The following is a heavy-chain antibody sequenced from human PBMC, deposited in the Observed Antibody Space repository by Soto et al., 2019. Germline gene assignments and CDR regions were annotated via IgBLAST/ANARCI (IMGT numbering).Heavy chain of an antibody. CDR2: INHSGST. V-gene: IGHV4-34*01. D-gene: IGHD2-2*01. J-gene: IGHJ5*02. Sequence: SETLSLTCAVYGGSFSDYYWSWIRQPPGKGLEWIGQINHSGSTNYSPSLKSRVTISVDTSKNQFSLKLSSVTAADTAVYYCARRRYTPVVPDAPNWFDHWGQGTLGTVS. CDR3: ARRRYTPVVPDAPNWFDH. CDR1: GGSFSDYY.